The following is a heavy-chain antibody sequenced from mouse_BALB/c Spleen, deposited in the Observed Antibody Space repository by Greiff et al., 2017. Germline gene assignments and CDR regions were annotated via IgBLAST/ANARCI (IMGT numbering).Heavy chain of an antibody. D-gene: IGHD1-1*01. J-gene: IGHJ2*01. CDR2: IYPGNSDT. Sequence: EVQLQQSGTVLARPGASVKMSCKASGYSFTSYWMHWVKQRPGQGLEWIGAIYPGNSDTSYNQKFKGKAKLTAVTSASTAYMELSSLTNEDSAVYYCTRAERGNYYYGSSLDYWGQGTTLTVSS. CDR3: TRAERGNYYYGSSLDY. V-gene: IGHV1-5*01. CDR1: GYSFTSYW.